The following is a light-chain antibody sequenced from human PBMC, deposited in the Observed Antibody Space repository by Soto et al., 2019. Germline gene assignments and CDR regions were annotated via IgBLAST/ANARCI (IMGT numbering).Light chain of an antibody. J-gene: IGKJ2*01. CDR1: ANVTRDY. Sequence: VLTQSPGILSLSPGERATLSCGALANVTRDYLAWYQQKPGHATRLLIYGASSRATGIPDRFSGSGSGTDFTLTISRLEPEDFAVYYCQHLDIFGQGTKLEIK. V-gene: IGKV3-20*01. CDR2: GAS. CDR3: QHLDI.